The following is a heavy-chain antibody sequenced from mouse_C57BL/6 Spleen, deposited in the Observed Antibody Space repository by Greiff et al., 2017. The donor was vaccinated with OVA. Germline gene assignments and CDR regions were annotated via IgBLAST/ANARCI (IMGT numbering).Heavy chain of an antibody. CDR2: INPNYGTT. V-gene: IGHV1-39*01. J-gene: IGHJ4*01. CDR1: GYSFTDYN. D-gene: IGHD1-1*01. Sequence: EVQLQQSGPELVKPGASVKISCKASGYSFTDYNMNWVKQSNGKSLEWIGVINPNYGTTSYNQKFKGKATLTVDQSSSTAYMQLNSLTSEDSAVYYCAVITTVVADYAMDYWGQGTSVTVSS. CDR3: AVITTVVADYAMDY.